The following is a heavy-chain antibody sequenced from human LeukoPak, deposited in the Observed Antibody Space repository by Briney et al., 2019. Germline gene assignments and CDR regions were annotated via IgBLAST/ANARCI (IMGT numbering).Heavy chain of an antibody. J-gene: IGHJ4*02. CDR2: IYPYTGAT. V-gene: IGHV1-2*02. CDR1: GYTFSGTGWY. CDR3: ARDGPAQMVDFDY. D-gene: IGHD3-10*01. Sequence: ASVTVSCKASGYTFSGTGWYLYWLRQAPGQGLECMGWIYPYTGATHYAQKVQGRVAMTRDTSISTAYMELSRLRPDDTAVYYCARDGPAQMVDFDYWGQGTMVTVSS.